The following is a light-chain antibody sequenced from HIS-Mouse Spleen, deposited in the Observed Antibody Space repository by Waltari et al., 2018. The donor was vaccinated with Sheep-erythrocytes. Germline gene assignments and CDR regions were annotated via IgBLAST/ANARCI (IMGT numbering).Light chain of an antibody. Sequence: SYELTQPPSVSVSPGQTASITCSGEKLGDKYACWYQQKPGQSPVLVIYQDSKRPSGIPERVSGSNSGNTATLTISGTQAMDEADYYCQAWDSSTAVFGGGTKLTVL. CDR2: QDS. J-gene: IGLJ2*01. CDR1: KLGDKY. CDR3: QAWDSSTAV. V-gene: IGLV3-1*01.